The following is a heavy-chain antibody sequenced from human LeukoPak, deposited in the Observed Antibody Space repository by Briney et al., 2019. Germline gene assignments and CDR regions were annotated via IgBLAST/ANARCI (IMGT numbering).Heavy chain of an antibody. CDR2: ISSSGSTI. V-gene: IGHV3-48*03. J-gene: IGHJ4*02. Sequence: PGGSLRLSCAASGFTFSSYEMNWVRQAPGKGLEWVSYISSSGSTIYYAVSVKGRFTISRDNAKNSLYLQMNSLRAEDTAVYYCARDDSYGLDYWGQGTLVTVSS. D-gene: IGHD5-18*01. CDR1: GFTFSSYE. CDR3: ARDDSYGLDY.